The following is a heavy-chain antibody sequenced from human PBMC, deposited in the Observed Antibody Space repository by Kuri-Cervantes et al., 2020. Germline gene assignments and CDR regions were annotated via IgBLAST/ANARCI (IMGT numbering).Heavy chain of an antibody. CDR3: ARERRIAEDAFDI. J-gene: IGHJ3*02. D-gene: IGHD6-13*01. CDR1: GFTFSSYG. Sequence: GGSLRLSCAASGFTFSSYGMHWVRQAPGKGLEWVAVIWYDGSNKYYADSVKGRFIISRDNSKNTLDLQMNSLRAEDTAVYYCARERRIAEDAFDIWGQGTMVTVSS. V-gene: IGHV3-33*01. CDR2: IWYDGSNK.